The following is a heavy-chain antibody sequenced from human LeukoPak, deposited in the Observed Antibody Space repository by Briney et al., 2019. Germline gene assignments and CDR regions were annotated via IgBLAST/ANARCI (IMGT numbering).Heavy chain of an antibody. CDR3: ARIRYDSSGYPPNFDY. J-gene: IGHJ4*02. CDR2: IGWDDDK. D-gene: IGHD3-22*01. CDR1: GFSLSTSGMC. V-gene: IGHV2-70*11. Sequence: SGPALVKPTQTLTLTCTFSGFSLSTSGMCVSWIRQPPGKALEWLARIGWDDDKYYSTSLKTRLTISKDTSKNQVVLTMTNMDPVDTATYYCARIRYDSSGYPPNFDYWGQGTLVTVSS.